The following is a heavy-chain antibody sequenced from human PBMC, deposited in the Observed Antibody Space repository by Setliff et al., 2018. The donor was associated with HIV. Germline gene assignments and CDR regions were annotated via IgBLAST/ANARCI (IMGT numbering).Heavy chain of an antibody. CDR1: GFTFSSYG. Sequence: PGGSLRLSCSTSGFTFSSYGMSWVRQAPGKGLEWVSSISSSSSYIYYADSVKGRFTISRDNAKNSLYLQMNSLRAEDTAVYYCAREPDSSGWYSLDYWGQGTLVTVSS. CDR3: AREPDSSGWYSLDY. J-gene: IGHJ4*02. V-gene: IGHV3-21*01. D-gene: IGHD6-19*01. CDR2: ISSSSSYI.